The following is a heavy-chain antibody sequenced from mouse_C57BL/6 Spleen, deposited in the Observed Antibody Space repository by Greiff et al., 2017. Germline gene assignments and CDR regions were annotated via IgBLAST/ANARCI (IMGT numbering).Heavy chain of an antibody. V-gene: IGHV5-4*01. D-gene: IGHD1-1*01. CDR2: ISDGGSYT. Sequence: EVQLVESGGGLVKPGGSLKLSCAASGFTFSSYAMSWVRQTPEKRLEWVATISDGGSYTYYPDNVKGRFTISRDNAKNNLYLQMSHLKSEDTAMYYCARDKTTVVADYAMDYWGQGTSVTVSS. CDR3: ARDKTTVVADYAMDY. CDR1: GFTFSSYA. J-gene: IGHJ4*01.